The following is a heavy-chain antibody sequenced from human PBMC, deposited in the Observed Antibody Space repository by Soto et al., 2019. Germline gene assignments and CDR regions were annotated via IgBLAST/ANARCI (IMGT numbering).Heavy chain of an antibody. V-gene: IGHV1-2*04. J-gene: IGHJ6*02. CDR2: INPNSGGT. CDR3: AREVVPAAIPYYGMDV. Sequence: ASVKVSCKASGYTFTGYYMHWVRQAPGQGLEWMGWINPNSGGTNYAQRFQGWVTMTRDTSISTAYMELSRLRSDDTAVYYCAREVVPAAIPYYGMDVWGQGTPVTVYS. CDR1: GYTFTGYY. D-gene: IGHD2-2*02.